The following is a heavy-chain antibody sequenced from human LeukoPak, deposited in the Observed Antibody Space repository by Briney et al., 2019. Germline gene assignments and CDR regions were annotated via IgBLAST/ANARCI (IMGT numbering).Heavy chain of an antibody. Sequence: GASVKVSCKASGHSFSYYGINWVRQAPGQGLEWMGWISTYSGNTNYAQKFQGRVTMTTDTSTSTAYMELRSLRSDDTAVYYCARERGGDSGSYHPTDYWGQGTLVTVSS. J-gene: IGHJ4*02. CDR3: ARERGGDSGSYHPTDY. CDR1: GHSFSYYG. CDR2: ISTYSGNT. V-gene: IGHV1-18*01. D-gene: IGHD1-26*01.